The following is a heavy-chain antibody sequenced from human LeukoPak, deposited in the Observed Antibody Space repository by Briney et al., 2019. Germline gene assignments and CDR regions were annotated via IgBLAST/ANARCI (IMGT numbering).Heavy chain of an antibody. J-gene: IGHJ6*02. CDR1: GFTFSRYS. D-gene: IGHD4-17*01. CDR3: LKGRTRDYAYGLDV. Sequence: PGGSLRLSCSASGFTFSRYSMIWVRQAPGKGLEWVSLISDSSGDVYLADSVKGRFTISRDNSKNTMYLQINSLRVEDTAVYYCLKGRTRDYAYGLDVWGQGTTVTVSS. CDR2: ISDSSGDV. V-gene: IGHV3-23*01.